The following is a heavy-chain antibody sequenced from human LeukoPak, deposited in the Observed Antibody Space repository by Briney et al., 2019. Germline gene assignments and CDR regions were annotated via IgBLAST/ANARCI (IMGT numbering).Heavy chain of an antibody. D-gene: IGHD2-15*01. V-gene: IGHV3-21*06. Sequence: GGSLRLSCAASGLTFSSCSMNWVRQAPGKGLEWVSSISSSGSYIYYADSVKGRFTISRDNAENSLYLQMNSLRAEDTAVYYCARDREPYCTGGTCYSTGDYWGQGTLVTVSS. CDR3: ARDREPYCTGGTCYSTGDY. CDR2: ISSSGSYI. J-gene: IGHJ4*02. CDR1: GLTFSSCS.